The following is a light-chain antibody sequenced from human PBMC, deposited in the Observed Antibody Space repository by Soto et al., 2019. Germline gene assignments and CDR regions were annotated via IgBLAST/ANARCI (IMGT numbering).Light chain of an antibody. CDR1: QSIALS. CDR2: VAF. Sequence: DIQMTQSPSSLSASVGDTVTMTCRASQSIALSVNWYQQKPGKDPKLLIYVAFTLESGVPSRFSGSGSGTEFTLTIRSLQPEDFATYYCQQSFRSPITFGQGTRLE. CDR3: QQSFRSPIT. V-gene: IGKV1-39*01. J-gene: IGKJ5*01.